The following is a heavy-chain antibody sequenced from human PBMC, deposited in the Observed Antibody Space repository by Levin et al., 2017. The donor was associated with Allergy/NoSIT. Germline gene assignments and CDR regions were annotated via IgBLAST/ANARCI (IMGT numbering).Heavy chain of an antibody. Sequence: SETLSLTCAVYGGSFSGYYWSWIRQPPGKGLEWIGEINHSGSTNYNPSLKSRVTISVDTSKNQFSLKLSSVTAADTAVYYCARAVAHFDYWGQGTLVTVSS. CDR2: INHSGST. CDR3: ARAVAHFDY. D-gene: IGHD6-19*01. CDR1: GGSFSGYY. J-gene: IGHJ4*02. V-gene: IGHV4-34*01.